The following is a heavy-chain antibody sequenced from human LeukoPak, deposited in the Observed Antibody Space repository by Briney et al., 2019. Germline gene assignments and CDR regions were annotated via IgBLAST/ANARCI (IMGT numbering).Heavy chain of an antibody. Sequence: PSETLSLTCAVYGGSFSGYYWSWIRQPPGKGLEWIGEINHSGSTNYNPSLKSRVTISVDTSKNQFSLKLSSVTAADTAVYYCARAEPKDYWGQGTLVTVSS. CDR3: ARAEPKDY. CDR2: INHSGST. CDR1: GGSFSGYY. J-gene: IGHJ4*02. V-gene: IGHV4-34*01.